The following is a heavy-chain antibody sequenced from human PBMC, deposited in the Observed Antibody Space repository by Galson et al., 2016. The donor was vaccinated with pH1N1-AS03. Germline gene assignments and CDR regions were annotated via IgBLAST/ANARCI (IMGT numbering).Heavy chain of an antibody. CDR3: ARIVVVTPSYWYFDL. D-gene: IGHD2-21*02. V-gene: IGHV5-51*01. CDR1: GYSFTNYW. Sequence: QSGAEVTKPGESLKISCQGSGYSFTNYWIGWVRQMPGKGLEWMGIIYLDDSDTRYSPSFQGQVTISADKSISTAYLQWSSLKASDTAVYYCARIVVVTPSYWYFDLWGRGTLVTVSS. CDR2: IYLDDSDT. J-gene: IGHJ2*01.